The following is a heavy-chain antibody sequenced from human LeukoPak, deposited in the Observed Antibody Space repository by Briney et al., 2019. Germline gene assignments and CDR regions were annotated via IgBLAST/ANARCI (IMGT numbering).Heavy chain of an antibody. Sequence: GESLRLSCAASGLPFTNYAMTWVRQAPGKGLECVSVIRGSGTKTYYAGAVKGRFTISRDNSKNTEYLQMNSLRVDGTAVYYSSKGHSVYCTGFDLWGRGTLVSVSS. CDR2: IRGSGTKT. CDR3: SKGHSVYCTGFDL. V-gene: IGHV3-23*01. D-gene: IGHD5/OR15-5a*01. CDR1: GLPFTNYA. J-gene: IGHJ4*02.